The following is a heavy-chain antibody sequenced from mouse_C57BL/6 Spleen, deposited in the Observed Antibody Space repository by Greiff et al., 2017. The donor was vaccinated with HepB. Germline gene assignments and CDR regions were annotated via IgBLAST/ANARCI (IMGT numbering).Heavy chain of an antibody. V-gene: IGHV1-80*01. CDR3: ARPFYDGYFAMDY. Sequence: VKLMESGAELVKPGASVKISCKASGYAFSSYWMNWVKQRPGKGLEWIGQIYPGDGDTNYNGKFKGKATLTADKSSSTAYMQLSSLTSEDSAVYFCARPFYDGYFAMDYWGQGTSVTVSS. D-gene: IGHD2-3*01. CDR2: IYPGDGDT. CDR1: GYAFSSYW. J-gene: IGHJ4*01.